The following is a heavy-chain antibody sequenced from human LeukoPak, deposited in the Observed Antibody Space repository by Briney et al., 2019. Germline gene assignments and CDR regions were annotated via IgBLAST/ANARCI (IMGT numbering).Heavy chain of an antibody. CDR1: GGSISSSDW. CDR3: ARDLLLSSVFDP. V-gene: IGHV4-4*02. D-gene: IGHD3-10*01. J-gene: IGHJ5*02. CDR2: IHHSGST. Sequence: SETLSLTCAVSGGSISSSDWWSWVRQPPGTGLEWIGEIHHSGSTNYNPSLKSRVSISLDQAKNQFSLKLSSVTAADTAVYYCARDLLLSSVFDPWGQGTLVTVSS.